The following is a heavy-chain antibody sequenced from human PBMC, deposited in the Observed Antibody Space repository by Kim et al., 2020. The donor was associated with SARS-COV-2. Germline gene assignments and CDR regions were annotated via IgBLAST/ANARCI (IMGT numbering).Heavy chain of an antibody. CDR1: GFTFGDYA. J-gene: IGHJ4*02. CDR3: TRDGNSYCGGDCYPS. Sequence: GGSLRLSCTASGFTFGDYAMSWFRQAPGKGLEWVGFIRSKAYGGTTEYAASVKGRFTISRDDSKSIAYLQMNSLKTEDTAVYYCTRDGNSYCGGDCYPSWGQGTLVTVSS. CDR2: IRSKAYGGTT. V-gene: IGHV3-49*03. D-gene: IGHD2-21*02.